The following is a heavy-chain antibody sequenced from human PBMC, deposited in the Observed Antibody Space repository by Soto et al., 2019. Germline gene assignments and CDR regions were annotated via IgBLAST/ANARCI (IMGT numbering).Heavy chain of an antibody. CDR3: ASYYGSGSYFHH. D-gene: IGHD3-10*01. V-gene: IGHV4-39*01. Sequence: SETLSLTCTVSGGSISSSSYYWGWIRQPPGKGLEWIGSIYYSGSTYYNPSLKSRVTISVDTSKNQFSLKLSSVTAADTAVYYCASYYGSGSYFHHWGQGTLVTVSS. J-gene: IGHJ4*02. CDR1: GGSISSSSYY. CDR2: IYYSGST.